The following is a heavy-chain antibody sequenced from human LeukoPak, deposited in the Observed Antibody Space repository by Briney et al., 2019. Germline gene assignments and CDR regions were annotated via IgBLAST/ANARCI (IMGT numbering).Heavy chain of an antibody. Sequence: GGSLRLSCAASGFTFSSYWMSWVRQAPGKGLEWVANIKKDGSEKYYVDSVKGRFTISRDNAKNSLYLQMNSLRAEDTALYYCAKDPRRGVMGLFDYWGQGTLVTVSS. D-gene: IGHD3-16*01. V-gene: IGHV3-7*03. CDR1: GFTFSSYW. CDR2: IKKDGSEK. J-gene: IGHJ4*02. CDR3: AKDPRRGVMGLFDY.